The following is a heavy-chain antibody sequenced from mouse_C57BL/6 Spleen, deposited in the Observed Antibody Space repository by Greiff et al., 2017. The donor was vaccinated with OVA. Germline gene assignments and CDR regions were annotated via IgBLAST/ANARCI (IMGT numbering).Heavy chain of an antibody. J-gene: IGHJ4*01. D-gene: IGHD2-1*01. CDR1: GYTFTSYW. CDR2: IDPSDSET. Sequence: QVQLQQPGAELVRPGSSVKLSCKASGYTFTSYWMHWVKQRPIQGLEWIGNIDPSDSETHYNQKFKDKATLTVDKSSSTAYMQLSSLTSEDSAVYYCARGDYGNYVYAMDYWGQGTSVTVSS. CDR3: ARGDYGNYVYAMDY. V-gene: IGHV1-52*01.